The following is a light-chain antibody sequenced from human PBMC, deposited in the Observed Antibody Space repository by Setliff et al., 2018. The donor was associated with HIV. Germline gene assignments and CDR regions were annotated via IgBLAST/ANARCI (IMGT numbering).Light chain of an antibody. CDR1: NSDVGGFNS. Sequence: ALAQPASVSGSPGQSITISCTGTNSDVGGFNSVSWYQQNPGKAPKLMIYEVSNRPSGVSNRFSASKSGNTASLTISGLQAEDEADYFCSSYTSSSTLVFGTGTKATVL. J-gene: IGLJ1*01. V-gene: IGLV2-14*01. CDR2: EVS. CDR3: SSYTSSSTLV.